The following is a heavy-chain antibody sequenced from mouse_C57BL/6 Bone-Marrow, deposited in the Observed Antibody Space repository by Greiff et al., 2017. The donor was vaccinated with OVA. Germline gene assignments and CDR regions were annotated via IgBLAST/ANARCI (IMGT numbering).Heavy chain of an antibody. V-gene: IGHV1-61*01. CDR2: IYPSDSET. Sequence: QVQLKQPGAELVRPGSSVKLSCKASGYTFTSYWMDWVKQRPGQGLEWIGNIYPSDSETHYNQKFKDKATLTVDKSSSTAYMQLSSLTSEASAVYYTVRRLEYYSSSYMYYFDYRGEGTTLTESS. CDR3: VRRLEYYSSSYMYYFDY. J-gene: IGHJ2*01. CDR1: GYTFTSYW. D-gene: IGHD1-1*01.